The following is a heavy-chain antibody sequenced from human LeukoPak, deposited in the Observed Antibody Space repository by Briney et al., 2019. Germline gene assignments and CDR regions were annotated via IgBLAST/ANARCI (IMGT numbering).Heavy chain of an antibody. V-gene: IGHV4-34*01. CDR2: INHSGST. CDR1: GGSFSGYY. J-gene: IGHJ4*02. CDR3: ASSPLYYYDSSGYYSY. Sequence: PSETLSLTCAVYGGSFSGYYWSWIRQPPGKGLEWIGEINHSGSTNYNPSLKSRVTISVDTSKNQFFLKLSSVTAADTAVYYCASSPLYYYDSSGYYSYWGQGTLVTVSS. D-gene: IGHD3-22*01.